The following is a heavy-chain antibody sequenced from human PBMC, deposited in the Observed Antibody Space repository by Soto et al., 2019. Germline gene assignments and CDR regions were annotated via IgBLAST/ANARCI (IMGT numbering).Heavy chain of an antibody. J-gene: IGHJ3*02. D-gene: IGHD3-9*01. V-gene: IGHV1-69*13. CDR2: IIPIFGTA. Sequence: ASVKVSCKASGGTFSSYAISWVRQAPGQGLEWMGGIIPIFGTANYAQKFQGRVTITADESTSTAYMELSSLRSEDTAVYYCARDQDILTGPGAFDIWGHGTTFTAS. CDR1: GGTFSSYA. CDR3: ARDQDILTGPGAFDI.